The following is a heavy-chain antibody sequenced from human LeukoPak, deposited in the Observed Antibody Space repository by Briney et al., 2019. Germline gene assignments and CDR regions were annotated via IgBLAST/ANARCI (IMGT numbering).Heavy chain of an antibody. CDR2: IYYSGST. Sequence: SETLSLTCRVSGGSISSYYWSWIRQPPGKGLEWIGYIYYSGSTNYNPSLKSRVTISVDTSKNQFSLKLSSVTAADTAVYYCARGGSFPIAAAGEFDYWGQGTLVTVSS. J-gene: IGHJ4*02. D-gene: IGHD6-13*01. V-gene: IGHV4-59*01. CDR1: GGSISSYY. CDR3: ARGGSFPIAAAGEFDY.